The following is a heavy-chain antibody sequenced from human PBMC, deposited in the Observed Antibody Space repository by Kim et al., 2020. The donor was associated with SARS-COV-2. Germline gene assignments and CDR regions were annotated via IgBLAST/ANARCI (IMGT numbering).Heavy chain of an antibody. V-gene: IGHV3-30*01. J-gene: IGHJ6*02. Sequence: SVKCRFTITRDNSKKTVFLQMNSLRPEDTAVYYCARDRLLNSYYYYGVDVWGQGTTVTVSS. CDR3: ARDRLLNSYYYYGVDV. D-gene: IGHD2-15*01.